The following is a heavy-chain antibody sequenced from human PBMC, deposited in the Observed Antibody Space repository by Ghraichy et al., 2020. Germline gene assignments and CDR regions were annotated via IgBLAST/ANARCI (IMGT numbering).Heavy chain of an antibody. J-gene: IGHJ4*02. D-gene: IGHD6-19*01. CDR2: IYYSGSS. CDR3: ARRIAVAGQGGFDY. Sequence: SETLSLTCTVSGGSISSSSYYWGWIRQPPGKGLEWIGSIYYSGSSYYNPSLKSRVTISVDTSKNQFSLKLSSLTAADTAVYYCARRIAVAGQGGFDYWGQGTLVTVSS. V-gene: IGHV4-39*01. CDR1: GGSISSSSYY.